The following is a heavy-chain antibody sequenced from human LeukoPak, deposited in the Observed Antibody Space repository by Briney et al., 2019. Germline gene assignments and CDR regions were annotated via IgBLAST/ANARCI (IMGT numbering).Heavy chain of an antibody. CDR3: VREESGGYFDY. Sequence: ALVTVSCKASGYTFTNYLLHWVRQAPGQGREWVGRIIPGGGSTNYAQKFRDRVTMTRDTSTSTVYMELSSLRSDDTAVYHCVREESGGYFDYWGLGTLVTVSS. J-gene: IGHJ4*02. D-gene: IGHD2-8*02. CDR1: GYTFTNYL. V-gene: IGHV1-46*01. CDR2: IIPGGGST.